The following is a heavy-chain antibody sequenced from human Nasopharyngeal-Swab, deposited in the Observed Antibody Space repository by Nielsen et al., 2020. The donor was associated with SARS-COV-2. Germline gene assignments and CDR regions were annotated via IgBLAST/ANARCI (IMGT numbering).Heavy chain of an antibody. CDR2: IASSGST. CDR1: GFTLRSYD. J-gene: IGHJ3*02. CDR3: AREQLCIRGTRCLDAFDI. V-gene: IGHV3-13*01. D-gene: IGHD2-2*01. Sequence: GESLKISCAASGFTLRSYDVHWVRQTTGEVLEWVSVIASSGSTSYLDSVKGRFTVSRDNVKNSVYLQMNSLRAGDTAVYYCAREQLCIRGTRCLDAFDIWGQGTMVTVSS.